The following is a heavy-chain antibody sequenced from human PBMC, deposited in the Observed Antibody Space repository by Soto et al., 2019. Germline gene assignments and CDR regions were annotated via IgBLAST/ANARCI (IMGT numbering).Heavy chain of an antibody. D-gene: IGHD3-10*01. CDR2: INSDGSST. CDR3: GRGASGSYRLDY. CDR1: GFTFSSYL. Sequence: SLRLSCAASGFTFSSYLMHLVRQAPGKGLVWVSRINSDGSSTNYADSVKGQFTISRDNAKNTLYLQMNSLRAEDTAVYYCGRGASGSYRLDYWGQGTLVTVSS. J-gene: IGHJ4*02. V-gene: IGHV3-74*01.